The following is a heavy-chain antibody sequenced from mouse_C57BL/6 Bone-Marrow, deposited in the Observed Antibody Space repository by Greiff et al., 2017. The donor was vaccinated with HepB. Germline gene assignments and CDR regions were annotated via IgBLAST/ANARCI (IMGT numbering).Heavy chain of an antibody. CDR1: GFTFSDAW. D-gene: IGHD1-1*01. J-gene: IGHJ1*03. V-gene: IGHV6-6*01. Sequence: EVKVEESGGGLVQPGGSMKLSCAASGFTFSDAWMDWVRQSPEKGLEWVAEIRNKANNHATYYAESVKGRFTISRDDSKSSVYLQMNSLRADYTGIYYCTRAPITTVPYWYFDVWGTGTTVTVSS. CDR3: TRAPITTVPYWYFDV. CDR2: IRNKANNHAT.